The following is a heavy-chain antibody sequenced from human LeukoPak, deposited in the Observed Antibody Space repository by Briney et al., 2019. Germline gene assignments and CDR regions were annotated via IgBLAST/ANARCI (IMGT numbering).Heavy chain of an antibody. V-gene: IGHV3-23*01. CDR1: GLAFSSYA. CDR2: ISVASNT. D-gene: IGHD3-3*01. CDR3: ADYGVSGVRSNFY. Sequence: GGSLRLSCAASGLAFSSYAMSWVRQAPGKGLEWVSTISVASNTFYADSVKGRFTISRDNSKNTVYLQMTSLGADDTAVYYCADYGVSGVRSNFYWGQGTLVPVSS. J-gene: IGHJ4*02.